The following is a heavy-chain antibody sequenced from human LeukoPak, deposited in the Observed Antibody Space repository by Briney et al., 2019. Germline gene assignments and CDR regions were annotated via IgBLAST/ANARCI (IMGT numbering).Heavy chain of an antibody. J-gene: IGHJ5*02. CDR3: ATVAFTGIWFAP. D-gene: IGHD1-14*01. Sequence: SGTLCLTCTVSGGSISTSSYYWGWIRQPPGKGLEWIGSIYDGGSTYDNPALKRRITITVDTSNNQFSPMLSPVTAADTAVYYCATVAFTGIWFAPWGQGTLVTVSS. CDR1: GGSISTSSYY. CDR2: IYDGGST. V-gene: IGHV4-39*07.